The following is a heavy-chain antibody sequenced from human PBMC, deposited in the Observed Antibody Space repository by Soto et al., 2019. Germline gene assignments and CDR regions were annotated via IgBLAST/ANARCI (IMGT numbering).Heavy chain of an antibody. J-gene: IGHJ5*02. D-gene: IGHD3-22*01. Sequence: SETLSLTCTVSGGSISSSYWSWIRQPPGKGLEWIGYISNSGSTNYNPSLKSRITISVDTSKNQFSLKLSSVTAADTAVYYCAKAASYYDINWFDPWGQGTLVTVS. CDR1: GGSISSSY. V-gene: IGHV4-59*01. CDR2: ISNSGST. CDR3: AKAASYYDINWFDP.